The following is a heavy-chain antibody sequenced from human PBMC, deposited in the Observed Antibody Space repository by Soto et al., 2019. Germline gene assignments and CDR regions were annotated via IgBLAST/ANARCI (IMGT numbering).Heavy chain of an antibody. CDR1: GFTFSSYA. CDR2: ITGSGGRT. V-gene: IGHV3-23*01. CDR3: TKVRGYDSSGYYYCFDS. D-gene: IGHD3-22*01. J-gene: IGHJ4*02. Sequence: GGSLRLSCAASGFTFSSYAMSWVRQAPGKGLEWVSAITGSGGRTYSADSVKGRFTISRDNSKNTLYLQMNSLRAEDTAVYYCTKVRGYDSSGYYYCFDSWGQGTLVTVSS.